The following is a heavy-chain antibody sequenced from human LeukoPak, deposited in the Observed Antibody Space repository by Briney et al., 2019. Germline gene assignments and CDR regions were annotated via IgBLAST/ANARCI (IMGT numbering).Heavy chain of an antibody. Sequence: ASVKVSCKASGYTFTSYDINWVRQATGQGLEWMGWMNPNSGNTGYAQKFQGRVTLTRDTSTSTAYMELSSLRSEDTAVYYCARDYGGNSGWLDPWGQGTLVTVSS. D-gene: IGHD4-23*01. CDR3: ARDYGGNSGWLDP. V-gene: IGHV1-8*02. CDR1: GYTFTSYD. J-gene: IGHJ5*02. CDR2: MNPNSGNT.